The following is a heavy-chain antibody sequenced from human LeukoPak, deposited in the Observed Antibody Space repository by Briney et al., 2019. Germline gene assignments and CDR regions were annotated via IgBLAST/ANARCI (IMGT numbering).Heavy chain of an antibody. J-gene: IGHJ4*02. CDR1: GGSFSGYY. CDR2: INHSGST. V-gene: IGHV4-34*01. CDR3: ARGRGFYDYVWGSYRYTVDYFDY. Sequence: SETLSLTCAVYGGSFSGYYWSWIRQPPGKGLEWIGEINHSGSTNYNPSLKSRVIISVDTSKNQFSLKLSSVTAADTAVYYCARGRGFYDYVWGSYRYTVDYFDYWGQGTLVTVSS. D-gene: IGHD3-16*02.